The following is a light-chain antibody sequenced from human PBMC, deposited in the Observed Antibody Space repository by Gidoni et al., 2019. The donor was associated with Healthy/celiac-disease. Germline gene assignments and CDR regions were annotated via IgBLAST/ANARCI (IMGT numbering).Light chain of an antibody. CDR2: DVS. CDR1: SSDVGGYNY. Sequence: QSALTPPASVSGSPGPSLTISCTGTSSDVGGYNYVSWYQQHPGKAPKLMIYDVSNRPSGVSNRFSGSKSGNTASLTISGLQAEDEADYYCSSYTSSSIPYVFGTGTKVTVL. CDR3: SSYTSSSIPYV. J-gene: IGLJ1*01. V-gene: IGLV2-14*03.